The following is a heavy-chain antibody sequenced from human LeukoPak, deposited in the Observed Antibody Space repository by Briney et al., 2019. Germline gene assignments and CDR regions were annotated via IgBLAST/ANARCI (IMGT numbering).Heavy chain of an antibody. CDR1: GFTFSSYA. V-gene: IGHV3-23*01. J-gene: IGHJ4*02. CDR2: ISGSGDTP. CDR3: AKILGSYWIPGYEY. D-gene: IGHD1-26*01. Sequence: GGSLRLSCAASGFTFSSYAMSWVRQAPGKGLEWVSGISGSGDTPYYADSVKGRFTISRDNSKNTLYRRINTLRAEDTAVYYCAKILGSYWIPGYEYWGQGALVTVSS.